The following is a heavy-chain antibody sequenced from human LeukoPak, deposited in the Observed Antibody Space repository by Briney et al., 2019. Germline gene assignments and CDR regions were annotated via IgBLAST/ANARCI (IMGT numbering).Heavy chain of an antibody. CDR2: IRYDGSNK. J-gene: IGHJ4*02. D-gene: IGHD4-11*01. Sequence: PGGSLRLSCAASGFTFSSYGMHWVRQAPGKGLEWVAFIRYDGSNKYYADSVKGRFTISRDNSKNTLYLQMNSLGAEDTAVYYCAKPKYGGTTVTFFDYWGQGTLVTVSS. CDR1: GFTFSSYG. V-gene: IGHV3-30*02. CDR3: AKPKYGGTTVTFFDY.